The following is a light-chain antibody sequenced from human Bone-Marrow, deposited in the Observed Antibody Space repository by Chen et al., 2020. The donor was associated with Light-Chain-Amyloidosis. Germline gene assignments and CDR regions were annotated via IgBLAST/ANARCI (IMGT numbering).Light chain of an antibody. Sequence: QSVLTQPPSTSGTPGQRVTISCSGSGSNIGSNYVYWYQQLPGTAPKLLIYRDNQRPSGVPDRFSGSKSGTSASLAINGLRSEDEAEYYCATWDDRLIALVFGGGTKVTVL. CDR3: ATWDDRLIALV. V-gene: IGLV1-47*01. CDR2: RDN. J-gene: IGLJ3*02. CDR1: GSNIGSNY.